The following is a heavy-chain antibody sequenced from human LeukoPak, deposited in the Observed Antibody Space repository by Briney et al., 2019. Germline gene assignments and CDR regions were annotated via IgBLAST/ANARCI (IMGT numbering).Heavy chain of an antibody. CDR1: GGSISSSSYY. CDR3: ARDNPVSTGYDAFDI. CDR2: IYYSGST. J-gene: IGHJ3*02. V-gene: IGHV4-39*07. D-gene: IGHD4-17*01. Sequence: PSETLSLTCTVSGGSISSSSYYWGWIRQPPGKGLEWIGSIYYSGSTYYNPSLKSRVTISVDTSKNQFSLKPSSVTAADTAVYYCARDNPVSTGYDAFDIWGQGTMVTVSS.